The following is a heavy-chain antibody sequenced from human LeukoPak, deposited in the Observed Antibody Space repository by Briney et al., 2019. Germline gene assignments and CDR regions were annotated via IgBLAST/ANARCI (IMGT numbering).Heavy chain of an antibody. CDR2: ISYDGSNK. V-gene: IGHV3-30*18. CDR3: AKDRGGYCASGVCSYFDY. J-gene: IGHJ4*02. D-gene: IGHD2-8*01. Sequence: GRSLRLSCAASGFTFSSYGMHWVRQAPGKGLEWVAVISYDGSNKYYADSVKGRFTISRDNSKNTLYVQMNSLRAEDTAVYYCAKDRGGYCASGVCSYFDYWGQGTLVTVSS. CDR1: GFTFSSYG.